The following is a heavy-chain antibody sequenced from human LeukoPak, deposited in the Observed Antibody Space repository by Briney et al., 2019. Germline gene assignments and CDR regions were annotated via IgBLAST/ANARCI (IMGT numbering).Heavy chain of an antibody. Sequence: SETLSLTCTVSGGSISTYYWSWIRQPPGKGLEWIGYIYYSGSTNYNPSLKSRVTISVDTSKKQFSLKLSSVTAADTAVYYCAREYYYDSSGYYPPHAFDIWGQGTMVTVFS. V-gene: IGHV4-59*01. J-gene: IGHJ3*02. CDR3: AREYYYDSSGYYPPHAFDI. D-gene: IGHD3-22*01. CDR1: GGSISTYY. CDR2: IYYSGST.